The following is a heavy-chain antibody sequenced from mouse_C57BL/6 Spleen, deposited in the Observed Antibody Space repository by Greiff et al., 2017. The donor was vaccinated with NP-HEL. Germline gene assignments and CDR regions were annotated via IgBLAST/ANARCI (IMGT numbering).Heavy chain of an antibody. V-gene: IGHV5-6*01. CDR2: ISSGGSYT. D-gene: IGHD2-4*01. Sequence: EVHLVESGGDLVKPGGSLKLSCAASGFTFSSYGMSWVRQTPDKRLEWVATISSGGSYTYYLDSVKGRFTISRDNAKNTLYLQRSSLKSEDTAMYYCARQGYDYDWFAYWGQGTLVTVSA. CDR1: GFTFSSYG. CDR3: ARQGYDYDWFAY. J-gene: IGHJ3*01.